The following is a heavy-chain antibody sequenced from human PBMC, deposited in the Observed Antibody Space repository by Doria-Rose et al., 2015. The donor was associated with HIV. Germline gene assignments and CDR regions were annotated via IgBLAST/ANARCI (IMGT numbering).Heavy chain of an antibody. V-gene: IGHV2-26*01. CDR2: IYSDDER. CDR3: ARIKSSRWYHKYYFDF. J-gene: IGHJ4*02. CDR1: GVSLSSPGMG. Sequence: QVQLVQSGPVLVKPTETLTLTCTVSGVSLSSPGMGVSWIRQPPGKALEWLAHIYSDDERSYKTSLKSRLTISMGTSKSQVVLTMTDMDPVDTATYYCARIKSSRWYHKYYFDFWGQGTLVIVSA. D-gene: IGHD6-13*01.